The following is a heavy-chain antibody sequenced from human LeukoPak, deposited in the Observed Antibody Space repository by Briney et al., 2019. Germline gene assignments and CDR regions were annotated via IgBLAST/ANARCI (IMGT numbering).Heavy chain of an antibody. CDR1: GFTFSTYW. D-gene: IGHD5-12*01. CDR3: ARGEISVSTITY. CDR2: IRGDGSLT. J-gene: IGHJ4*02. V-gene: IGHV3-74*01. Sequence: PGGSLRLSCAASGFTFSTYWMTWVRHAPGKGPVWVSRIRGDGSLTNYADSVKGRFTISRDNAKNTLYLQMNSLGPEDTGAYYCARGEISVSTITYWGQGTLVTVSS.